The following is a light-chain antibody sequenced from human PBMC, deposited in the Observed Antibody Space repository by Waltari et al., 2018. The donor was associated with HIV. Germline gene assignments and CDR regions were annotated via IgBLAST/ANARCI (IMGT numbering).Light chain of an antibody. CDR1: SSDVGAYYF. V-gene: IGLV2-11*01. Sequence: QSALAQPRSVSGSPGQSVTISCTGTSSDVGAYYFVSWYQQHPGIAPKLIIYDVSKRPSGVPDRFSGSKSGSTASLTISGRQAEDEADYHCCSYAGTFRVFGGGTKLTVL. CDR3: CSYAGTFRV. CDR2: DVS. J-gene: IGLJ3*02.